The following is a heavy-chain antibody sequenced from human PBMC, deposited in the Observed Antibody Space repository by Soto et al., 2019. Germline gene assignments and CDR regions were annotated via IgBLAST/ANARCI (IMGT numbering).Heavy chain of an antibody. Sequence: SETLSLTCSVYGGSFSGYYWSWIRQPPGKGLEWIGEINHSGSTNYNPSLKSRVTVSVDTSKNQFSLKLSSVTAADTAVYYCARVDEDDFWSGYNLFDYWGQGTQVTVSS. CDR2: INHSGST. J-gene: IGHJ4*02. CDR3: ARVDEDDFWSGYNLFDY. V-gene: IGHV4-34*01. CDR1: GGSFSGYY. D-gene: IGHD3-3*01.